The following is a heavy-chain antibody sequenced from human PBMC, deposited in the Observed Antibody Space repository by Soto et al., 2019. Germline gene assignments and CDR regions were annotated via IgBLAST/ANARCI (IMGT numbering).Heavy chain of an antibody. V-gene: IGHV4-59*08. CDR3: ARLGFCSGDTCRPDH. Sequence: SETLSLTCTVPGDSLTSYYCSWIRQSPGKGLEWIGYIYYSGSTYYNPSLESRVTISVDTSKNQFSLKLTSVTAADTAVYYCARLGFCSGDTCRPDHWGQGTLVTVSS. CDR2: IYYSGST. D-gene: IGHD2-15*01. CDR1: GDSLTSYY. J-gene: IGHJ4*02.